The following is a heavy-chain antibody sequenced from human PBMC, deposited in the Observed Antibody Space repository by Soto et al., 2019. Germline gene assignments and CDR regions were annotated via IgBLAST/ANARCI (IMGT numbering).Heavy chain of an antibody. D-gene: IGHD3-22*01. CDR3: ASTPRLYYYDSSGYNY. CDR2: IYYSGST. J-gene: IGHJ4*02. Sequence: PSETLSLTCTVSGGSISSSSYYWGWIRQPPGKGLEWIGSIYYSGSTYYNPSLKSRVTISVDTSKNQFSLKLSSVTAADTAVYYCASTPRLYYYDSSGYNYWGQGTLVTSPQ. CDR1: GGSISSSSYY. V-gene: IGHV4-39*01.